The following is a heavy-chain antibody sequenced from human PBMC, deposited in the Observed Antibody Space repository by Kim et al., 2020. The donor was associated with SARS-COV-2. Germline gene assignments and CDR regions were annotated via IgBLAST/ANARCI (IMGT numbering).Heavy chain of an antibody. J-gene: IGHJ6*02. CDR3: ARGHPHGYSYGYFSYYYYYGMDV. D-gene: IGHD5-18*01. Sequence: SETLSLTCAVYGGSFSGYYWSWIRQPPGKGLEWIGEINHSGSTNYNPSLKSRVTISVDTSKNQFSLKLSSVTAAYTAVYYCARGHPHGYSYGYFSYYYYYGMDVWGQGTTVTVSS. CDR2: INHSGST. V-gene: IGHV4-34*01. CDR1: GGSFSGYY.